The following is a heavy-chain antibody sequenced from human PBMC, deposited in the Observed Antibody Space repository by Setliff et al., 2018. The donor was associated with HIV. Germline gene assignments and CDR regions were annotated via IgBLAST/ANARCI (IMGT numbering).Heavy chain of an antibody. V-gene: IGHV3-7*03. CDR3: ANLWEVGA. J-gene: IGHJ5*02. D-gene: IGHD1-26*01. CDR2: IKKDGSEI. Sequence: PGGSLRLSCAASGFTFNSYWMNWVRQAPGKGLEWVATIKKDGSEIYYVDSVKGRFTISRDNARTSLYLEMSSLRVEDTAVYLCANLWEVGAWGQGTLVTVSS. CDR1: GFTFNSYW.